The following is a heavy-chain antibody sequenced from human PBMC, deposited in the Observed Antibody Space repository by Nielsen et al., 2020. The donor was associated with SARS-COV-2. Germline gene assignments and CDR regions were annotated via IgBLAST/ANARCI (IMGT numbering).Heavy chain of an antibody. CDR2: FDPEDDET. CDR1: GYTLTELS. D-gene: IGHD3/OR15-3a*01. V-gene: IGHV1-24*01. Sequence: ASVKVSCKVSGYTLTELSMHWVRQAPGKGLEWMGGFDPEDDETIYAQKFQGRVTMTEDTSTDTAYMELSSLRSEDTAVYYCARDDLGEATGDYWGQGTLVTVSS. CDR3: ARDDLGEATGDY. J-gene: IGHJ4*02.